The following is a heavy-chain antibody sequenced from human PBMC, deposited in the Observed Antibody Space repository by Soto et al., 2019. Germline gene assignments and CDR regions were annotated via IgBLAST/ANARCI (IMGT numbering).Heavy chain of an antibody. CDR2: IYYNGNT. CDR1: GGSISITNYY. V-gene: IGHV4-31*03. Sequence: PSDTLSLTCSVSGGSISITNYYWSWIRQHPGRGLEWIGYIYYNGNTYYNPSLKSRVTISVDTSKNQFSLKLSSVTAADTAVYYCAGGNSSRWYWFDPWGQGTLVTVSS. D-gene: IGHD6-13*01. J-gene: IGHJ5*02. CDR3: AGGNSSRWYWFDP.